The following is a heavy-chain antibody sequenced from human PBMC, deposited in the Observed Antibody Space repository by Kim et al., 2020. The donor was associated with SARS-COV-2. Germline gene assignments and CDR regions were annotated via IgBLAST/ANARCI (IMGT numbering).Heavy chain of an antibody. CDR2: INHSGST. J-gene: IGHJ4*02. V-gene: IGHV4-34*01. D-gene: IGHD2-15*01. CDR1: GGSFSGYY. CDR3: ARRIFRYYFDY. Sequence: SETLSLTCAVYGGSFSGYYWSWIRQPPGKGLEWIGEINHSGSTNYNPSLKSRVTISVDTSKNQFSLKLSSVTAADTAVYYCARRIFRYYFDYWGQGTLVTVSS.